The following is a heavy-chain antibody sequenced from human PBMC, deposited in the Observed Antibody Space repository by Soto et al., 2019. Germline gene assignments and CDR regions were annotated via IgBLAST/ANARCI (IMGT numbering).Heavy chain of an antibody. CDR2: ISAYNGNT. D-gene: IGHD2-21*01. CDR3: ARFAILRPNDS. CDR1: GYIFTTYG. V-gene: IGHV1-18*01. Sequence: QVHLVQSGAEVKKPGASVKVSCRSSGYIFTTYGISWVRQAPGQGLEWMGWISAYNGNTNYSQKFQGRVTMTTDTPTNTAYMELRSRRSDDTAVYYYARFAILRPNDSWGQGTMVTVSS. J-gene: IGHJ1*01.